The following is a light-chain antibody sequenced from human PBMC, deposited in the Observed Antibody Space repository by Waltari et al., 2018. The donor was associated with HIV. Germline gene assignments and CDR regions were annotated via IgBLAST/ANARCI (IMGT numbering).Light chain of an antibody. J-gene: IGLJ2*01. CDR1: NSDVGLYKY. V-gene: IGLV2-11*01. Sequence: QSALTQPRSVSGSPGQSVTISCTGTNSDVGLYKYVSWYQQHPGKVLIYDLNDRPSGVPDRFSGSKSGTTASLTISGLQAEDEAFYYCCSYAGSYTLIFGGGTKLTVL. CDR3: CSYAGSYTLI. CDR2: DLN.